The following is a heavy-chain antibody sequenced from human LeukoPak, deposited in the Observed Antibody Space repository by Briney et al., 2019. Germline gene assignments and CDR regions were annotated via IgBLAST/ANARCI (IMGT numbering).Heavy chain of an antibody. J-gene: IGHJ4*02. V-gene: IGHV3-30-3*01. D-gene: IGHD1-14*01. CDR3: ARPPRTGYTIDY. CDR1: GFTFSSYA. Sequence: GGSLRLSCAASGFTFSSYAMHWVRQAPGKGLEWVAVISYDGGNKYYADSVKGRFTISRDNSKNTLYLQMNSLRAEDTAAYYCARPPRTGYTIDYWGQGTLVTVSS. CDR2: ISYDGGNK.